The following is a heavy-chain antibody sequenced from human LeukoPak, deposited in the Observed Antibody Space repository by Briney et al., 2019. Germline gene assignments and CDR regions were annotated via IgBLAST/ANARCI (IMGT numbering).Heavy chain of an antibody. CDR1: GLAFSAYK. D-gene: IGHD2-15*01. Sequence: GGSLRLSCAASGLAFSAYKMHWVRQAPRKGLVWVSRISTDGYTTDYADFVQGRFTASRDNTKNTWSLEMNSLRAEDTAVYYCVVGGSPGYWGQGALVTVSS. CDR2: ISTDGYTT. V-gene: IGHV3-74*01. J-gene: IGHJ4*02. CDR3: VVGGSPGY.